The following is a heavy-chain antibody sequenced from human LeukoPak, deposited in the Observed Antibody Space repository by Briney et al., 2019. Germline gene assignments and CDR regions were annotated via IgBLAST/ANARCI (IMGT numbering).Heavy chain of an antibody. CDR3: ARDLRAAPVRAFDP. V-gene: IGHV4-59*11. CDR2: ISHSGSA. D-gene: IGHD2-2*01. J-gene: IGHJ5*02. Sequence: PSETLSLTCNVSGGSISGHFWSWNRLSPGKGLEWIGYISHSGSAIYNPSLESRATIALDTSKNQFSLRLRSVTAADTAIYYCARDLRAAPVRAFDPWGQGAPVTVS. CDR1: GGSISGHF.